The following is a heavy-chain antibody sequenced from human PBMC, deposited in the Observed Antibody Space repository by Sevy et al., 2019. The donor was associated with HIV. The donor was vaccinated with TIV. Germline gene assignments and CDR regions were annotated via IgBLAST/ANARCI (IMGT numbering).Heavy chain of an antibody. J-gene: IGHJ6*03. CDR2: IYHSGST. Sequence: SETLSLTCAVPGYSISSGYYWGWIRQPPGKGLEWIGSIYHSGSTYYNPSLKSRVTISVDTSKNQFSLKLSSVTAADTAVYYCVRSAIGYYGSGRYYYYYMDVWGKGTTVTVSS. CDR1: GYSISSGYY. CDR3: VRSAIGYYGSGRYYYYYMDV. D-gene: IGHD3-10*01. V-gene: IGHV4-38-2*01.